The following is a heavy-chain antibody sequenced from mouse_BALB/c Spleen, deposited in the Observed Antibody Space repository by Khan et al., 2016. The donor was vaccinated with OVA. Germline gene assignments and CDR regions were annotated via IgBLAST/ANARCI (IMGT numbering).Heavy chain of an antibody. CDR3: SIIYYSYEWFAY. CDR2: RGGDGST. V-gene: IGHV2-3*01. D-gene: IGHD2-12*01. CDR1: GFSLTNYG. Sequence: QVQLKESGPGLVAPSQSLSITCTVSGFSLTNYGVSWVRQPLGKGLEWLGVRGGDGSTNYHSAPISRLSSNKDNSKSQDFIKLNSSETEATATYYCSIIYYSYEWFAYWGQGTLVTVSA. J-gene: IGHJ3*01.